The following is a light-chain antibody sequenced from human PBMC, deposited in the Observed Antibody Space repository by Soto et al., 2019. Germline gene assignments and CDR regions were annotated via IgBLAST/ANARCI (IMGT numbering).Light chain of an antibody. J-gene: IGKJ2*01. CDR1: QSVSSSY. V-gene: IGKV3-20*01. CDR2: GAS. CDR3: QQYGSLPYT. Sequence: EIVLTQSPGTLSLSPGERATLSCRASQSVSSSYLAWNQQKPGQAPSLLIYGASSRATGIPDRFSGSGSGTDFTLTISRLEPEDFAVYYCQQYGSLPYTFGQGTKLEIK.